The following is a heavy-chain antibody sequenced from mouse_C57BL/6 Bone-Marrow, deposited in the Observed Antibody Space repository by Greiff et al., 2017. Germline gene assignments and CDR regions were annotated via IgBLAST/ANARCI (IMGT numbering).Heavy chain of an antibody. CDR1: GYTFTDYN. CDR2: INPNNGGT. Sequence: VQLQQSGPELVKPGASVKMSCKASGYTFTDYNMHWVKQSHGKSLEWIGYINPNNGGTSYNPKFTGQATLTVNTSSSTAYMELRSLTSEDSAVYYCARSIAPNYSGRGGDYWGQGTSVTVSS. D-gene: IGHD1-1*01. V-gene: IGHV1-22*01. J-gene: IGHJ4*01. CDR3: ARSIAPNYSGRGGDY.